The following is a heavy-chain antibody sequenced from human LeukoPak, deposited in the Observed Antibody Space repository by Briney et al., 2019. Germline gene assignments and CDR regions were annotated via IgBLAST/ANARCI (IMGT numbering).Heavy chain of an antibody. CDR3: ARIMGSGSYTGAFDI. CDR1: GGSISSYY. J-gene: IGHJ3*02. D-gene: IGHD1-26*01. V-gene: IGHV4-4*07. Sequence: PSETLSLTCTVSGGSISSYYWSWIRQPAGKGLEWIGRIYTSGSTNYNPSLKGRVTMSVDTSKNQFSLKLSSVTAADTAVYYCARIMGSGSYTGAFDIWGQGTMVTVSS. CDR2: IYTSGST.